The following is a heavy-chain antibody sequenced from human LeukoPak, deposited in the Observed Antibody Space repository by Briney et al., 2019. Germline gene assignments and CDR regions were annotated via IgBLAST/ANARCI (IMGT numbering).Heavy chain of an antibody. Sequence: SXXLSLTCTVSGGSISGSNYYWGWVRQPPGKGLEWIGSIYYSGSTHYNPSLKSRITISVDTSKNQFSLKLSSVTAADTAVYYCARDGVVGATMEYNWFDPWGQGTLVTVSS. CDR3: ARDGVVGATMEYNWFDP. D-gene: IGHD1-26*01. CDR1: GGSISGSNYY. V-gene: IGHV4-39*07. CDR2: IYYSGST. J-gene: IGHJ5*02.